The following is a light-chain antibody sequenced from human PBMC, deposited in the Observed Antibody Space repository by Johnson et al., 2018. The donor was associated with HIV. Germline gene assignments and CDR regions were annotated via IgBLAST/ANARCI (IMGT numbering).Light chain of an antibody. CDR3: GTWDSSLSAPYYV. CDR2: DNN. CDR1: SSNIGNNY. Sequence: QSVLTQPPSVSAAPGQKVTISCSGNSSNIGNNYVSWFQHLPGTAPKLVIYDNNKRPSGIPDRFSASKSGTPATLVIPGLQTGDEAGYYCGTWDSSLSAPYYVFGTGTTVTVL. V-gene: IGLV1-51*01. J-gene: IGLJ1*01.